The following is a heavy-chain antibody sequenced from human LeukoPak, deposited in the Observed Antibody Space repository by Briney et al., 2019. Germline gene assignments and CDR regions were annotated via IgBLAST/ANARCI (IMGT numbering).Heavy chain of an antibody. V-gene: IGHV1-69*13. J-gene: IGHJ4*02. D-gene: IGHD2-2*01. CDR3: ASPSRYCSSTSCYFDLVY. Sequence: SVKVSCKASGGTFSSYAISWVRQAPGQGLEWMGGIIPIFGTANYAQKFQGRVTITADESTSTAYMELSSLRSEDTAVYYCASPSRYCSSTSCYFDLVYWGQGTLVTVSS. CDR1: GGTFSSYA. CDR2: IIPIFGTA.